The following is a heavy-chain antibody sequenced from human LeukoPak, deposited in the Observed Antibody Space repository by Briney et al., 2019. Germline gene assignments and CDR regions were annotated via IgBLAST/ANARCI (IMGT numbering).Heavy chain of an antibody. Sequence: PGGSLRLSFAASGFTFSSYAMSWVRQAPGKGLEWVSAISGSGTSTYYADSVKGRFTISRDNSRNTLFLQMTSLRAEDTAVYYCAKEITGGGVVDYWGQGTLVTVSS. D-gene: IGHD3-16*01. CDR2: ISGSGTST. CDR3: AKEITGGGVVDY. J-gene: IGHJ4*02. CDR1: GFTFSSYA. V-gene: IGHV3-23*01.